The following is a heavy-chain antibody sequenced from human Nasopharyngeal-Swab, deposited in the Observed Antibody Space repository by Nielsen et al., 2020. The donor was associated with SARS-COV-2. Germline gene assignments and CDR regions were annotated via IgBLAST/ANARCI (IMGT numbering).Heavy chain of an antibody. CDR2: ISSSSSSI. V-gene: IGHV3-21*04. CDR3: ARDLYCSGGSCYYYGMDV. J-gene: IGHJ6*02. Sequence: GESLKISCAASGFTFSSYNMNWVRQAPGKGLEWVSSISSSSSSIYYANSVKGRFTISRDNAKNSLYLQMNSLRAEDTAVYYCARDLYCSGGSCYYYGMDVWGQGTTVTVSS. D-gene: IGHD2-15*01. CDR1: GFTFSSYN.